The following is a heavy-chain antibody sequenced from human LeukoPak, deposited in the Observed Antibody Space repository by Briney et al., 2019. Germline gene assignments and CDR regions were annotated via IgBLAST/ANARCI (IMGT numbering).Heavy chain of an antibody. CDR1: GGSISSGGYY. CDR3: ARVNYDSSGYPFDY. CDR2: IYYSGST. Sequence: PSETLSLTCTVSGGSISSGGYYWSWIRQHPGKGLEWIGYIYYSGSTYYNPSLKSRVTISVDTSKNQFSLKLSSVTAADTAVYYCARVNYDSSGYPFDYWGQGTLVTVSS. V-gene: IGHV4-31*03. J-gene: IGHJ4*02. D-gene: IGHD3-22*01.